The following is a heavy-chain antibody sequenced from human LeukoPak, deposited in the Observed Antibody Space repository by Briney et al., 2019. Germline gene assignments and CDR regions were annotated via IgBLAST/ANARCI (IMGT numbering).Heavy chain of an antibody. D-gene: IGHD3-3*01. CDR2: ISSSGSTI. J-gene: IGHJ4*02. V-gene: IGHV3-11*04. Sequence: GGSLRLSCAASGFTFSDYYMSWIRQAPGKGLEWVSYISSSGSTIHYADSVKGRFTISRDNAKNSLYLQMNSLRAEDTAVYYCARDAPVVIIPNYFDYWGQGTLVTVSS. CDR1: GFTFSDYY. CDR3: ARDAPVVIIPNYFDY.